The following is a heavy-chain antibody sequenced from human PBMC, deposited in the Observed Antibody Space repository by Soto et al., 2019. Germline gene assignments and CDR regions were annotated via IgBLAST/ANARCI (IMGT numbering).Heavy chain of an antibody. V-gene: IGHV4-30-4*01. CDR1: GGSISSGDYY. CDR3: ARGNGSAPYYYGMDV. J-gene: IGHJ6*02. D-gene: IGHD3-10*01. CDR2: IYYSGST. Sequence: SETLSLTCTVSGGSISSGDYYWSWIRQPPGKGLEWIGYIYYSGSTYYNPSLKSRVTISVDTSKNQFSLKLSSVTAADTAVYYCARGNGSAPYYYGMDVWGQGTTVTVSS.